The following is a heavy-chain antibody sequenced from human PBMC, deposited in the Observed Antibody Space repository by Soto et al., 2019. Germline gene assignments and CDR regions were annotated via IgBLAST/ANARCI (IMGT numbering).Heavy chain of an antibody. CDR3: ARDNWNFSYYYGMDV. CDR2: IIPIFGTA. V-gene: IGHV1-69*13. J-gene: IGHJ6*02. CDR1: GGTFSSYA. D-gene: IGHD1-7*01. Sequence: ASVKVSCKASGGTFSSYAISWVRQAPGQGLEWMGGIIPIFGTANYAQKFQGRVTITADESTSTAYMELSSLRSEDTAVYYCARDNWNFSYYYGMDVWGQGTTVTVSS.